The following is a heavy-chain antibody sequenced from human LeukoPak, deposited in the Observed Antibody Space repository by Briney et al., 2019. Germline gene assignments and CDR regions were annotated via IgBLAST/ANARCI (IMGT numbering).Heavy chain of an antibody. D-gene: IGHD1-7*01. CDR3: AKPRLQLELRLLFDY. CDR1: GFTFGSYA. V-gene: IGHV3-23*01. J-gene: IGHJ4*02. Sequence: GGSLRLSCAASGFTFGSYAMSWVRQAPGKGLEWVSAISGGGSSIHYADSVKGRFTISRDNSKNTLYLQMNSLRAEDTAVYYCAKPRLQLELRLLFDYWGQGTLVTVSS. CDR2: ISGGGSSI.